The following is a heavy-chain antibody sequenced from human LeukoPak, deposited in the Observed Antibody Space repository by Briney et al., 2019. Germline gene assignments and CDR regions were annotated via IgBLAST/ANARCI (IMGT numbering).Heavy chain of an antibody. CDR1: GGTFSSYA. V-gene: IGHV1-69*13. D-gene: IGHD4-23*01. J-gene: IGHJ4*02. CDR3: ATVVTSYFDY. CDR2: IIPIFGTA. Sequence: GASVKVSCKASGGTFSSYAISWVRQAPGQGLEWMGGIIPIFGTANYAQKFQGRVTITADESTSTAYMELSSLRSEDTAVYYCATVVTSYFDYWGQGTLVTVSP.